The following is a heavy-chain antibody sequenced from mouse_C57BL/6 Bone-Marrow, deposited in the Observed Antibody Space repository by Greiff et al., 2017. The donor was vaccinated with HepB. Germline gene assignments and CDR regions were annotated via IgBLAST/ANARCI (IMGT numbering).Heavy chain of an antibody. D-gene: IGHD1-1*01. Sequence: EVQLQQSGAELVRPGASVKLSCTASGFNIKDDYMHWVKQRPEQGLEWIGWIDPENGDTEYASKFQGKATITADTSSNTAYLQLSSLPSEDTAVYYYTTHTPFITTGVATGNWYFDVWGTGTTVTVSS. V-gene: IGHV14-4*01. CDR1: GFNIKDDY. CDR2: IDPENGDT. J-gene: IGHJ1*03. CDR3: TTHTPFITTGVATGNWYFDV.